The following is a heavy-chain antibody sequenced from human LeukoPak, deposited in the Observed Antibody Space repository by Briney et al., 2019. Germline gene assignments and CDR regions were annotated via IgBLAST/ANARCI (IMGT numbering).Heavy chain of an antibody. Sequence: PGGSLRLSCAASGFTVSSNYMSWVRQAPGKGLECGSVLFSGGGTYYADSVKGRLTISRDNYKSTLFLQMNSLRAEDTAMYYCAGGAGSFGFHHWGQGTLVTVSS. CDR3: AGGAGSFGFHH. CDR2: LFSGGGT. V-gene: IGHV3-66*01. J-gene: IGHJ1*01. D-gene: IGHD1-26*01. CDR1: GFTVSSNY.